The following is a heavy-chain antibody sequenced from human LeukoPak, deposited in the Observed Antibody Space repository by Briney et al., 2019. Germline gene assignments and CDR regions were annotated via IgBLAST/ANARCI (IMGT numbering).Heavy chain of an antibody. J-gene: IGHJ4*02. CDR1: GFTFNGPSW. CDR2: INADGSRK. Sequence: GGSLRLSCAGCGFTFNGPSWMSWVRQAPGKGLEWVANINADGSRKYYVDSVKGRFTISKDNAKKSLYLEMSSLTAEDTAVYYCARSERWGQGTLVTVSS. V-gene: IGHV3-7*01. CDR3: ARSER.